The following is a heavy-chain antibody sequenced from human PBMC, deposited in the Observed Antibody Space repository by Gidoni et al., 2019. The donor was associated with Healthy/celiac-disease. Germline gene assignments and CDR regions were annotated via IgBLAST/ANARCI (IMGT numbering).Heavy chain of an antibody. CDR2: ISSSSSDT. J-gene: IGHJ6*02. D-gene: IGHD6-19*01. Sequence: QGQLVESGGGLVQPGGSLRLSCAASGFPFSDYYMSWIRQAPGKGLGWVSYISSSSSDTNYADSVKGRFTISRDNAKNSLYLQMNSLRAEDTAVYYCARGPRLGPLYYYGMDVWGQGTTVTVSS. CDR3: ARGPRLGPLYYYGMDV. V-gene: IGHV3-11*06. CDR1: GFPFSDYY.